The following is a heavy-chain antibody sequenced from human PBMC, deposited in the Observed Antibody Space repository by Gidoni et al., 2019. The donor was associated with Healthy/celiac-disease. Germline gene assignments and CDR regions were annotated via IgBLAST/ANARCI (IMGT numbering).Heavy chain of an antibody. J-gene: IGHJ4*02. V-gene: IGHV3-9*01. D-gene: IGHD3-10*01. Sequence: EVQLVESGGGLVQPGRSLRLSCAASGFTFDAYAMHWVRQAPGKDLAWVSGISWNSGSIGYADSVKGRFTIARDNAKNSLYVQMNSLRAEDTALYYCAKDRAAGSYYPLFEDWGQGTLVTVSS. CDR3: AKDRAAGSYYPLFED. CDR1: GFTFDAYA. CDR2: ISWNSGSI.